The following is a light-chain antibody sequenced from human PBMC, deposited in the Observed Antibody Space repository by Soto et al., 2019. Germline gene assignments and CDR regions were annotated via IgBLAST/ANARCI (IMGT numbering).Light chain of an antibody. J-gene: IGLJ2*01. CDR3: SSYTSSSTRV. Sequence: QAVVTQEPSLTVSPGGTVTLTCDSSTGAVTSGHYPYWIQQKPGQAPRTLIYDTSNKHSWTPARFSGFLLGGKAALTLSDAQPEDEADYYCSSYTSSSTRVFGGGTKLTVL. CDR1: TGAVTSGHY. V-gene: IGLV7-46*01. CDR2: DTS.